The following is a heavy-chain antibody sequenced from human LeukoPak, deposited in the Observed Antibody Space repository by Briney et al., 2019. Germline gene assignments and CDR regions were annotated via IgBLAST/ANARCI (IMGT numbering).Heavy chain of an antibody. CDR2: VYTGGT. CDR3: ARSPGAHSDF. V-gene: IGHV4-4*07. Sequence: SETRSLTCTVSGASISRYYWSWIRQPAGKGMEWIGRVYTGGTTYNPSLKSRVTMSVDTSKNQFSLKLSSVTAADTAVYYCARSPGAHSDFWGQGTLVTVSS. J-gene: IGHJ4*02. CDR1: GASISRYY.